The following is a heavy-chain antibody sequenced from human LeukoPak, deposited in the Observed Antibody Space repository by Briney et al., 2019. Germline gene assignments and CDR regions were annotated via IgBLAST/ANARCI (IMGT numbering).Heavy chain of an antibody. Sequence: PGGSLRLSCAASGFTFSSYWMSWVRQAPGKGLEWVANIKQDGSEKYYVDSVKGRFTISRDNAKNSLYLQMNSLRAEDTAVYYCAKDIGRFPHALDIWGQGTMVTVSS. V-gene: IGHV3-7*01. J-gene: IGHJ3*02. D-gene: IGHD1-26*01. CDR2: IKQDGSEK. CDR1: GFTFSSYW. CDR3: AKDIGRFPHALDI.